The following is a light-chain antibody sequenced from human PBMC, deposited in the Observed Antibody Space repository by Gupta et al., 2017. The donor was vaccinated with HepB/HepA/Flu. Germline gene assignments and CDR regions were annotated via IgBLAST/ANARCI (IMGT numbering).Light chain of an antibody. CDR2: GAS. CDR3: QQYNNWPT. J-gene: IGKJ1*01. Sequence: EIVMTQSPATLSVSPGERATLSCRASQSVSSNLAWYQRKPGQAPRLLIYGASTRATGIPARFSGSWSGTEFTLTISSLQSEDFAVYYWQQYNNWPTFGQGTKVEIK. V-gene: IGKV3-15*01. CDR1: QSVSSN.